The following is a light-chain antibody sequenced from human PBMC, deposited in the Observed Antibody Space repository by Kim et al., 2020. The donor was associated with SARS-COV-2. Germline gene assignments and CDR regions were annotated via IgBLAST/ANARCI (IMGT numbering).Light chain of an antibody. J-gene: IGLJ1*01. CDR3: NSPDSSGNHLFYV. CDR1: SLRRYY. CDR2: GKN. V-gene: IGLV3-19*01. Sequence: SSELTQDPAVSVAFGQTVRITCQGDSLRRYYASWYQQKPGQAPVLVIYGKNNRPSGIPDRFSGFSPGNTASLTITGAQAEDEADYYCNSPDSSGNHLFYV.